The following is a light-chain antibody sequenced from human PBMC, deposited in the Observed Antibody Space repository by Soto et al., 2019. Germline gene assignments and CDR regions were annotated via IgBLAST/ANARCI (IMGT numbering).Light chain of an antibody. J-gene: IGLJ2*01. V-gene: IGLV2-14*03. CDR1: TSDVGGYNS. Sequence: QSALTQPASVSASPGQSITISCTGTTSDVGGYNSVSWYQQHPGKAPKLIIYDVTNRPSGVSNRFSGSKSGNTASLTISGLQSEDEADYYRGSYTGTSTLGLFGGGTKLTVL. CDR3: GSYTGTSTLGL. CDR2: DVT.